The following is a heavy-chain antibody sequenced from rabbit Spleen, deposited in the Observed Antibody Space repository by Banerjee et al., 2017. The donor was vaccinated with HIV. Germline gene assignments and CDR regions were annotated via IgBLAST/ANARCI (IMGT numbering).Heavy chain of an antibody. V-gene: IGHV1S45*01. CDR1: GVSLNDKDV. CDR3: ARDLVTVIGWNFNL. D-gene: IGHD1-1*01. CDR2: INIATGKS. Sequence: QEQLEESGGGLVKPGGTLTLTCKASGVSLNDKDVMCWVRQAPGKGLEWIACINIATGKSVYASWAKGRFIMFRTSSTTVTLQMTSLTAADTATYFCARDLVTVIGWNFNLWGPGTLVTVS. J-gene: IGHJ4*01.